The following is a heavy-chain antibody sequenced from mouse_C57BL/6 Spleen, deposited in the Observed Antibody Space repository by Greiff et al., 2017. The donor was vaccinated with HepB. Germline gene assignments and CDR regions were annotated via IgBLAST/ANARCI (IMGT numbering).Heavy chain of an antibody. Sequence: EVKLQQSGPELVKPGASVKISCKASGYSFTGYYMNWVKQSPEKSLEWIGEINPSTGGTTYNQKFKAKATLTVDKSSSTAYMQLKSLTSEDSAVYYCARKQLIYYGNYVYAMDYWGQGTSVTVSS. CDR2: INPSTGGT. D-gene: IGHD2-1*01. CDR1: GYSFTGYY. J-gene: IGHJ4*01. V-gene: IGHV1-42*01. CDR3: ARKQLIYYGNYVYAMDY.